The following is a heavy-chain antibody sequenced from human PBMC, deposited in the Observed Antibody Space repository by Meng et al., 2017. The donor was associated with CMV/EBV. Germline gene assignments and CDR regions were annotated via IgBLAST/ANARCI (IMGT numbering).Heavy chain of an antibody. Sequence: GESLKISCAASGFTFSSYSMNWVRQAPGKGLEWVSSISSSSSYIYYADSVNGRFTISRDNAKNSLYLQMNSLRAEDTAVYYCARDRGYYGSGSYGDYWGQGTLVTVSS. D-gene: IGHD3-10*01. CDR3: ARDRGYYGSGSYGDY. J-gene: IGHJ4*02. CDR1: GFTFSSYS. V-gene: IGHV3-21*01. CDR2: ISSSSSYI.